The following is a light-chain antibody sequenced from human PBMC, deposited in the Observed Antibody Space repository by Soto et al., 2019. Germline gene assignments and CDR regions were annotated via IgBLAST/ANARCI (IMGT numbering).Light chain of an antibody. CDR2: DVN. CDR1: NSDVGAYDY. Sequence: QSALTQPPSVSGAPGQSVAISCTGTNSDVGAYDYVSWYQQHPGLAPNLLIYDVNKRPSGVPDRFSGSKSGNTASLTISRLQPEDEADYYCCAYAGSCFVFGTGTKVTVL. J-gene: IGLJ1*01. CDR3: CAYAGSCFV. V-gene: IGLV2-11*01.